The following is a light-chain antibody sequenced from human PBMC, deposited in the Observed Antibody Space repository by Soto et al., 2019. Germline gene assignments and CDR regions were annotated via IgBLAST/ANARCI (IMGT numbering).Light chain of an antibody. V-gene: IGLV2-14*01. CDR1: SSDIGAYNY. J-gene: IGLJ1*01. CDR2: EVS. CDR3: SSHSSSSTPYV. Sequence: QSALTQPASVSGSPGQSIIISCTGTSSDIGAYNYVSWYQQHPGKAPKLMIYEVSNRPSGISNRFSASKSGNTASLTISGLQPEDEADYYCSSHSSSSTPYVFGSGTKVTV.